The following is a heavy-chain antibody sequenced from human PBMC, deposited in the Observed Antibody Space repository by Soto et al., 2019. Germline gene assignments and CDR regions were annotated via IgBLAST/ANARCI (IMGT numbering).Heavy chain of an antibody. J-gene: IGHJ4*02. CDR1: GGSISSGDYY. Sequence: NPSETLSLTCTVSGGSISSGDYYWSWIRQPPGKGLEWIGYIYYSGSTYYNPSLKSRVTISVDTSKNQFSLKLSSVTAADTAVYYCARGVPVVGGLDYWGQGTLVTVSS. D-gene: IGHD3-22*01. CDR3: ARGVPVVGGLDY. V-gene: IGHV4-30-4*01. CDR2: IYYSGST.